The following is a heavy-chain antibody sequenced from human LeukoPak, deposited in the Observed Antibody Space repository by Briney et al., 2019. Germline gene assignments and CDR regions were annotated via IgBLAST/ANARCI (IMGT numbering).Heavy chain of an antibody. CDR1: GDSIGSYY. J-gene: IGHJ3*02. CDR3: ARDPYYDILTGYLIRGAFDI. Sequence: SETLSLTCTVSGDSIGSYYWSWIRQSAGKGLEWIGRIYTSGTTDYNPSLKSRVTMSVDTSKNQFSLKLNSVTAADAAVYYCARDPYYDILTGYLIRGAFDIWGLGTVVTVSS. D-gene: IGHD3-9*01. V-gene: IGHV4-4*07. CDR2: IYTSGTT.